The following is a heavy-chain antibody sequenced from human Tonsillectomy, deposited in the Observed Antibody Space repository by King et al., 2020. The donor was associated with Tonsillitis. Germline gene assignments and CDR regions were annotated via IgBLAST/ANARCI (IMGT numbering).Heavy chain of an antibody. CDR2: IYDSGST. CDR1: GGSVSSGSDY. V-gene: IGHV4-61*01. J-gene: IGHJ3*01. Sequence: QLQESGPGLVKPSETLSLTCTVSGGSVSSGSDYWCLIRQPPGKGLEWIGYIYDSGSTNYNASLKSRVTISVDKPKNQFYLKLSIVTAADTAVYYCAREQYSSGWADAFDFWGQGTLVTVSS. CDR3: AREQYSSGWADAFDF. D-gene: IGHD6-19*01.